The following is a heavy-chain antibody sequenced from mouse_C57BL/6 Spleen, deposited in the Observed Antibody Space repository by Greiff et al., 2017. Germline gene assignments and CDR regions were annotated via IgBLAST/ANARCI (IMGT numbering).Heavy chain of an antibody. Sequence: QVQLQQSGAELVKPGASVKISCKASGYAFSRYWMNWVKQRPGKGLEWIGQIYPGDGDTNYNGKFKGKATLTADKSSSTAYMQLSSLTSEDSAVYFCARDGPTVGAMDYWGQGTSVTVSS. V-gene: IGHV1-80*01. D-gene: IGHD1-1*01. CDR2: IYPGDGDT. J-gene: IGHJ4*01. CDR3: ARDGPTVGAMDY. CDR1: GYAFSRYW.